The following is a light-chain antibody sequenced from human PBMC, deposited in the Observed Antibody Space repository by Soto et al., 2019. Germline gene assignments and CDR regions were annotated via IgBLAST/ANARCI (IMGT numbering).Light chain of an antibody. J-gene: IGLJ1*01. CDR3: SSYTTSTTIYV. CDR2: EVT. CDR1: SSNVGGYNF. Sequence: QSVPTQPASVSGSPGQSITISCTGTSSNVGGYNFVSWCQQHPGKAPKLLIYEVTNRPSGVSDRFSGSKSGNTASLTISGLQAEDEADYYCSSYTTSTTIYVFGTGTKVTVL. V-gene: IGLV2-14*01.